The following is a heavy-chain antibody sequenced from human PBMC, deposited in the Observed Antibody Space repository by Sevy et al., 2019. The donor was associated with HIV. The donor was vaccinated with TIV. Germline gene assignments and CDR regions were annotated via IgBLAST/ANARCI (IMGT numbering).Heavy chain of an antibody. V-gene: IGHV3-53*01. CDR2: IYSGGST. CDR1: GFTVSSNY. J-gene: IGHJ3*02. D-gene: IGHD4-17*01. CDR3: ARDQDYGDVSGAFDI. Sequence: GGSLRLSCAASGFTVSSNYMSWVRQAPGKGLEWVSVIYSGGSTYYADSVKGRFTISRDNSKNTLYLQMNSLRAEDTAVYYCARDQDYGDVSGAFDIWGQGTMVTVSS.